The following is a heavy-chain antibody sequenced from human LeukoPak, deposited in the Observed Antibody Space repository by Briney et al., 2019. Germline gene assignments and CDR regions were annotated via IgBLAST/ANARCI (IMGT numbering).Heavy chain of an antibody. CDR2: IYYGGST. Sequence: SETLSLTCTVSGGSISSSGYYWDWTRQPPGKGLEWIGNIYYGGSTYYNPSLKSRVTISVDTSKNHFSLKLNSVTAADTAVYYCAKPSNYYGSATDAFDFWGQGTMVTVSS. CDR1: GGSISSSGYY. V-gene: IGHV4-39*07. D-gene: IGHD3-10*01. CDR3: AKPSNYYGSATDAFDF. J-gene: IGHJ3*01.